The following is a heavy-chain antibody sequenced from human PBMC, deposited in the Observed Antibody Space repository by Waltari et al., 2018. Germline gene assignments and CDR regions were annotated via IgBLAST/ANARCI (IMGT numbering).Heavy chain of an antibody. CDR1: GYTFTGYY. CDR3: ARGPIAAAGPLYYYYYGMDV. J-gene: IGHJ6*02. V-gene: IGHV1-2*02. D-gene: IGHD6-13*01. Sequence: QVQLVQSGAEVKKPGASVKVSCKASGYTFTGYYMHWVRQAPGQGPEWMGWINPNSGGTNYAQKFQGRVTMTRDTSISTAYMELSRLRSDDTAVYYCARGPIAAAGPLYYYYYGMDVWGQGTTVTVSS. CDR2: INPNSGGT.